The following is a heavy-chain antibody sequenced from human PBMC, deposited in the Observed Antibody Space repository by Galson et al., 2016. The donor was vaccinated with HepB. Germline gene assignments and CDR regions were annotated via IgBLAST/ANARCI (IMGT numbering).Heavy chain of an antibody. J-gene: IGHJ6*02. CDR2: ILSGGST. V-gene: IGHV3-53*01. CDR3: AREGSADCSNCDHWNYGMDV. CDR1: GFTVSSTY. D-gene: IGHD4-11*01. Sequence: SLRLSCAASGFTVSSTYMSWVRQAPGKGLEWISVILSGGSTYHAEYVKGRFTISRDNSKNTVYLEMNSLRAEDTAVYYCAREGSADCSNCDHWNYGMDVWGQGTTVTVSS.